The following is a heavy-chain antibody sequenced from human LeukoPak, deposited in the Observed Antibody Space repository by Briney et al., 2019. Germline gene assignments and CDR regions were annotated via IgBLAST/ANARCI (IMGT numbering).Heavy chain of an antibody. CDR3: AREDGSSSPFYYYGMDV. Sequence: ASVKVSCKASGYTFTSYGISWVRQAPGQGLEWMGWISAYNGNTNYAQKLQGRVTMTTDTSTSTAYMELRSLRSDDTAVYYCAREDGSSSPFYYYGMDVWGQGPRSPSP. J-gene: IGHJ6*02. V-gene: IGHV1-18*01. CDR1: GYTFTSYG. D-gene: IGHD6-6*01. CDR2: ISAYNGNT.